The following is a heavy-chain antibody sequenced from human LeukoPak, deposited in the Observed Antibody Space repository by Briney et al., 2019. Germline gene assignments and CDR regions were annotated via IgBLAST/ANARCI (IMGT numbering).Heavy chain of an antibody. J-gene: IGHJ1*01. CDR3: ARLIAAANTRYFHH. Sequence: SSETLSLTCTVSGGSISSSSYYWSWIRQPPGKGLEWIGYISYSGSTSYNPSLKSRVTISVDTSKNQFSLKLSSVTATGTAVYYCARLIAAANTRYFHHWGQGTLVTVSS. CDR2: ISYSGST. D-gene: IGHD6-13*01. V-gene: IGHV4-61*05. CDR1: GGSISSSSYY.